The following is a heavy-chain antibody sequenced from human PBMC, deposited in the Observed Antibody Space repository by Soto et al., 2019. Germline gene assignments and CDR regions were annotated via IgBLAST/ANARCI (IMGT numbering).Heavy chain of an antibody. CDR3: ARSFRSVYNYGSEHVGF. Sequence: GESLKISCQGSGYTFVNYWINWVGQTPGRGLAWMGRIDLKDPYTNFSPSFQGHVTISGDKSISTVYLQWNSVKASDTGIYYCARSFRSVYNYGSEHVGFWGPGTLVTVSS. V-gene: IGHV5-10-1*01. CDR2: IDLKDPYT. D-gene: IGHD3-10*01. J-gene: IGHJ4*02. CDR1: GYTFVNYW.